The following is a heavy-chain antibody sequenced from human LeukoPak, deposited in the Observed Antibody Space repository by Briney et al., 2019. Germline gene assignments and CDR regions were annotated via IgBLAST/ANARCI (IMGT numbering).Heavy chain of an antibody. Sequence: GGSLRLSCPASWFTFSSSAIHWVRQASGKGLESHLLIRIKANTSATAYAASVTSTFTISRSNSKNKAYLQMHSIKPEDTAVYYCTRLDGDDWYCDLWRRGTLVTVSS. J-gene: IGHJ2*01. CDR3: TRLDGDDWYCDL. CDR1: WFTFSSSA. CDR2: IRIKANTSAT. V-gene: IGHV3-73*01. D-gene: IGHD4-17*01.